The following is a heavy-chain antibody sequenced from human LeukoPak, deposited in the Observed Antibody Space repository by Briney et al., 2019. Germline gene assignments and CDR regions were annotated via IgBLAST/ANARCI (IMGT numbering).Heavy chain of an antibody. Sequence: ASVKDTFKASGYTFTSYGISWVRQAPGQGLEWMGWISAYNGNTNYAQKLQGRVTMTTDTSTSTAYMELRSLRSDDTAVYYCARVILPSSWTDYWGQGTLVTVSS. CDR3: ARVILPSSWTDY. V-gene: IGHV1-18*01. J-gene: IGHJ4*02. CDR1: GYTFTSYG. CDR2: ISAYNGNT. D-gene: IGHD2-21*01.